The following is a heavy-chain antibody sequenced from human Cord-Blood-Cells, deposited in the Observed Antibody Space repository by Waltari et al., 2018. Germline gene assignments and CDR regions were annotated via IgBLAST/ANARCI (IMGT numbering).Heavy chain of an antibody. D-gene: IGHD3-10*01. CDR3: ATAAPVGGIRWAPPAFDI. CDR2: FDPEDGET. V-gene: IGHV1-24*01. Sequence: VQLVQPGAEVKKPGASVKVPCKVSGYTLTDLAMHWLRQAPGRGLEWMGGFDPEDGETIYAQKFQGRVTMTEDTSTETAYMELSSLRSEDTAVYYCATAAPVGGIRWAPPAFDIWGQGTMVTVSS. CDR1: GYTLTDLA. J-gene: IGHJ3*02.